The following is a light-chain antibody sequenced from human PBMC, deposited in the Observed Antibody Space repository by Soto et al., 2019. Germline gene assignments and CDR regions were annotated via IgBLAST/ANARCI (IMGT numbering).Light chain of an antibody. J-gene: IGKJ1*01. V-gene: IGKV4-1*01. CDR2: WAS. Sequence: DIVMTQSPDSLAVALGERATINCRSSPSVLYNSNNKSYLAWYQQKPGQPPKLLIYWASTRESGVPDRFSGSGSGTDFTLTISSLQAEDVTVYYCQQYYSAPPTFGQGTKVDIK. CDR1: PSVLYNSNNKSY. CDR3: QQYYSAPPT.